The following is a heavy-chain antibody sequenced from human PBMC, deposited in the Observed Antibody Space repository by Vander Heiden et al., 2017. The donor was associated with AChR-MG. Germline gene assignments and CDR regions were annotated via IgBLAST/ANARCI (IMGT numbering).Heavy chain of an antibody. J-gene: IGHJ4*02. D-gene: IGHD3-22*01. V-gene: IGHV1-69*01. CDR1: GGPFSSYA. CDR3: ARGDVDSSGYPLDY. CDR2: IITIFGTA. Sequence: QLQLVQSGAAVKKPRSSVKVSCKASGGPFSSYAISWVRQAPGQGLEWMGGIITIFGTANYAQKFQGRVTITADESTSTAYMELSSLRSEDTAVYYCARGDVDSSGYPLDYWGQGTLVTVSS.